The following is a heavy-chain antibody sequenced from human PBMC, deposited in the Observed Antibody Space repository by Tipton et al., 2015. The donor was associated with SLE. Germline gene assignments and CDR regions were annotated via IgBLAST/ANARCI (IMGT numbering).Heavy chain of an antibody. Sequence: SLRLSCEASGFSFRDYWMSWVRQAPGKGLEWVANIKQDGSERYYADSVQGRFTISRDNAKNSVFLEMNSLRAEDTAVYYCSASLLPLYGMDVWGQGTTVTVSS. CDR2: IKQDGSER. CDR3: SASLLPLYGMDV. J-gene: IGHJ6*02. D-gene: IGHD2-15*01. CDR1: GFSFRDYW. V-gene: IGHV3-7*01.